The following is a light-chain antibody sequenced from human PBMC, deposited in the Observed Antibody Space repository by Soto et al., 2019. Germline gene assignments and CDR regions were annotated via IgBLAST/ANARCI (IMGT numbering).Light chain of an antibody. CDR3: QQYKSYPWT. V-gene: IGKV1-16*02. J-gene: IGKJ1*01. CDR2: AAS. CDR1: EVIGNS. Sequence: DIQMTQSPSSLSASVGDRVTITCRASEVIGNSLGWFQQEPGKAPETLIFAASSLQSGVTSKFGGSGSGTHFTLTINSLQPEDFATYYCQQYKSYPWTFGQGTKVDIK.